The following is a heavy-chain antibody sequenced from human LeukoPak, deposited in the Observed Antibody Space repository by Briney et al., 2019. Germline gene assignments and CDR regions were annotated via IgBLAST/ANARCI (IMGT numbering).Heavy chain of an antibody. V-gene: IGHV1-18*01. Sequence: ASVKVSCKASGYTFTSYGISWVRQAPGQGLEWMGWISAYNGNTNYAQKLQGRVTMTTDTSTSTAYMELSSLRSDDTAVYYCARVSGYANYYYYMDVWGKGTTVTVSS. CDR2: ISAYNGNT. D-gene: IGHD5-12*01. J-gene: IGHJ6*03. CDR1: GYTFTSYG. CDR3: ARVSGYANYYYYMDV.